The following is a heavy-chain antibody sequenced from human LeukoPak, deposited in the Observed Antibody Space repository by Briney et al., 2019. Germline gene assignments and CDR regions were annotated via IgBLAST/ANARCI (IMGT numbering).Heavy chain of an antibody. D-gene: IGHD2-21*02. J-gene: IGHJ6*02. CDR2: IYYSGST. CDR3: ARQVTPLYGMDV. CDR1: GDSVSGYY. V-gene: IGHV4-59*08. Sequence: SETLSLTCTVSGDSVSGYYWSWIRQPPGKGLEWIGYIYYSGSTNYNPSLKSRVTISVDTSKNQFSLKLSSVTAADTAVYYCARQVTPLYGMDVWGQGTTVTVSS.